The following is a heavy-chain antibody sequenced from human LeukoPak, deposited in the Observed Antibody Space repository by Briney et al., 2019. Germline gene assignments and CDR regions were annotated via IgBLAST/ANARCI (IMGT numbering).Heavy chain of an antibody. J-gene: IGHJ4*02. CDR1: GGSISSSSYY. CDR3: ARARIYCGGDCYFYHFDY. D-gene: IGHD2-21*02. CDR2: IYYSGST. Sequence: PSETLSLTCTVSGGSISSSSYYWGWIRQPPGKGLEWIGSIYYSGSTYYNPSLKSRVTISVDTSKNQFSLKLTSVTAADTAVYYCARARIYCGGDCYFYHFDYWGQGTLVTVSS. V-gene: IGHV4-39*07.